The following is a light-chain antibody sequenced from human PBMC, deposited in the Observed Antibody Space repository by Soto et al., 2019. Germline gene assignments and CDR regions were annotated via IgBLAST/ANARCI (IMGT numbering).Light chain of an antibody. V-gene: IGLV1-51*02. CDR1: SSNIGNNY. CDR3: GTWDSSLSAAGGV. Sequence: QSVLTQPPSVSAAPGQKVTISCSGSSSNIGNNYVSWYQQLPGTAPKLLIYENNKRPSGIPDRFSGSKSGTSATLGITGPQTGDEADYYCGTWDSSLSAAGGVFGTGTKVTVL. CDR2: ENN. J-gene: IGLJ1*01.